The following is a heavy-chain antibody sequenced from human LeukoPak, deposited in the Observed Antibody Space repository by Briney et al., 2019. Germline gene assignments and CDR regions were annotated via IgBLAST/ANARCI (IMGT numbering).Heavy chain of an antibody. Sequence: GGSLRLSCAASGFTFSSYAMSWVRQAPGKGLEWVSAISGSGGSTYYADSVKGRFTISRDNSKNTLHLQMNSLRAEDTAVYYCAKLGSDMEGLWFGEPFDYWGQGTLVTVSS. V-gene: IGHV3-23*01. D-gene: IGHD3-10*01. J-gene: IGHJ4*02. CDR2: ISGSGGST. CDR3: AKLGSDMEGLWFGEPFDY. CDR1: GFTFSSYA.